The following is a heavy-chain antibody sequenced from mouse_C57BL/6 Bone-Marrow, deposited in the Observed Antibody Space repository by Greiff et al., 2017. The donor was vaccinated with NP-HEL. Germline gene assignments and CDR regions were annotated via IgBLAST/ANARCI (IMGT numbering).Heavy chain of an antibody. CDR3: ARYRASTGTRAMDY. J-gene: IGHJ4*01. Sequence: VKLVEPGAELAKPGASVKLSCKASGYTFTSYWMHWVKQRPGQGLEWIGYINPSSGYTKYNQKFTDKATLTADKSSSTAYMQLSSLTDEDAAVYYCARYRASTGTRAMDYWGQGTSVTVSS. V-gene: IGHV1-7*01. D-gene: IGHD4-1*02. CDR1: GYTFTSYW. CDR2: INPSSGYT.